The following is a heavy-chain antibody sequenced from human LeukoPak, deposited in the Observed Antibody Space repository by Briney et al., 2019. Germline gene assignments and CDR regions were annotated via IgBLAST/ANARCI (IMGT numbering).Heavy chain of an antibody. Sequence: ASVKVSCKASGYTFTGYYMHWVRQAPGQGLGWMGWINPNSGGTNYAQKFQGRVTMTRDTSISTAYMELSRLRSDDTAVYYCAREVEMATVFDYWGQGTLVTVSS. V-gene: IGHV1-2*02. CDR2: INPNSGGT. D-gene: IGHD5-24*01. CDR3: AREVEMATVFDY. CDR1: GYTFTGYY. J-gene: IGHJ4*02.